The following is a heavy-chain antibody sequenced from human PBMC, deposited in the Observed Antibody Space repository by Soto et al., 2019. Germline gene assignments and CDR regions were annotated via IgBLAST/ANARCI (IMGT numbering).Heavy chain of an antibody. Sequence: QVQLQESGPGLVKPSETLSLTCTDSGASISSYYWSWIRQPPGKGLEWIGYVYYSGSTNYNPSLKSRVTISVDTSKNQFSLKLSSVTAADTAMYYCARDTTPSLWGQGTLVTVSS. J-gene: IGHJ4*02. V-gene: IGHV4-59*01. CDR3: ARDTTPSL. CDR2: VYYSGST. D-gene: IGHD1-1*01. CDR1: GASISSYY.